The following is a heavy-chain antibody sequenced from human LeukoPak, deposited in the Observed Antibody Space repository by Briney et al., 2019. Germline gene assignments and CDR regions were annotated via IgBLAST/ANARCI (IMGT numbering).Heavy chain of an antibody. J-gene: IGHJ6*02. Sequence: AASVKVSCKASGYTFTSYGISWVRQAPGQGLEWMGWISAYNGNTNYAQKLQGRVTMTTDTSTSTAYMELRSLRSDDTAVYYCAICWWGVGATGSPYYYYGMDVWGQGTTVTVSS. CDR1: GYTFTSYG. CDR3: AICWWGVGATGSPYYYYGMDV. V-gene: IGHV1-18*01. D-gene: IGHD1-26*01. CDR2: ISAYNGNT.